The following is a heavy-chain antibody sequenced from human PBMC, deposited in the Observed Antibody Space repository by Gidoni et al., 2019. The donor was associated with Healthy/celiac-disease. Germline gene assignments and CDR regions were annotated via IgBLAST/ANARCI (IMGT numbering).Heavy chain of an antibody. CDR2: INAGNGNT. D-gene: IGHD2-2*01. CDR1: GYTFTSYA. V-gene: IGHV1-3*01. J-gene: IGHJ6*03. Sequence: QVQLVQSGAEVKKPGASVKVSCKASGYTFTSYAMHWVRQAPGQRLEWMGWINAGNGNTKYSQKFQGRVTITRDTSASTAYMELSSLRSEDTAVYYCARDIVVVPAAYYYYYMDVWGKGTTVTVSS. CDR3: ARDIVVVPAAYYYYYMDV.